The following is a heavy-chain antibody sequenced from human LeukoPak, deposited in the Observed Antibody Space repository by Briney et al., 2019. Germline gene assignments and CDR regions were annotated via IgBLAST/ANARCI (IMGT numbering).Heavy chain of an antibody. CDR3: AISSGFDL. V-gene: IGHV3-48*04. CDR1: GCTLSSFG. J-gene: IGHJ2*01. Sequence: GGSLRLSCADSGCTLSSFGMNWVRQAPGKGLEWVSYIGTTTSTIYYADSVKGRFTISRDNAKNTLYLQMNSLRAEDTAVYYCAISSGFDLWGPGTLVTVSS. D-gene: IGHD1-26*01. CDR2: IGTTTSTI.